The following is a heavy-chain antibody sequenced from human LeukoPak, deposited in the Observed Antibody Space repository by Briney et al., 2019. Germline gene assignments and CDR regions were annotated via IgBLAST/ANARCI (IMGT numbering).Heavy chain of an antibody. Sequence: GGSLRLSCADSGFTFSGYSMNWVRQAPGKGLEWVSYISSSSSTIYYADSVKGRFTMSRDNAKKSLYLQMSSLRAEDTAVYYCARTNYDLWSGHNWFDPWGQGTLVTVSS. V-gene: IGHV3-48*01. CDR1: GFTFSGYS. J-gene: IGHJ5*02. CDR3: ARTNYDLWSGHNWFDP. CDR2: ISSSSSTI. D-gene: IGHD3-3*01.